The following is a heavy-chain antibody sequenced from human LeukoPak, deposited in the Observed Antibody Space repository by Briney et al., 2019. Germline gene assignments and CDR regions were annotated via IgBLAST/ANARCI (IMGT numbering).Heavy chain of an antibody. J-gene: IGHJ5*02. V-gene: IGHV4-34*01. CDR1: GGSFSGYY. CDR2: INHSGST. D-gene: IGHD2-2*01. Sequence: PSETLSLTCAVYGGSFSGYYWSWIRQPPGKGLEWIGEINHSGSTNYNPSLKSRVTISVDTSKNQFSLKLSSVTAADTAVYYCARRLGCSSTSCRNRNGRKYNWFDPLGQGTLVTVSS. CDR3: ARRLGCSSTSCRNRNGRKYNWFDP.